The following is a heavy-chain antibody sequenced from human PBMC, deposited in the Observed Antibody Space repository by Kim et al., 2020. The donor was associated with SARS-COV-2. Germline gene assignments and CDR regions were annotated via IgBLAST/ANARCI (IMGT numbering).Heavy chain of an antibody. Sequence: SETLSLTCTVSGGSISSGGYYWSWIRQHPGKGLEWIGYIYYSGSTYYNPSLKSRVTISVDTSKNQFSLKLSSVTAADTAVYYCARTRTTVVTPEKYNWFDPWGQGTLVTVSS. CDR1: GGSISSGGYY. CDR2: IYYSGST. D-gene: IGHD4-17*01. J-gene: IGHJ5*02. CDR3: ARTRTTVVTPEKYNWFDP. V-gene: IGHV4-31*03.